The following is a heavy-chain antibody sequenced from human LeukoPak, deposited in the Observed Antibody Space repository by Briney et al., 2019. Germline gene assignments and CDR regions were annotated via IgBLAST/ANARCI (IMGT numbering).Heavy chain of an antibody. CDR3: ARSGDYYDSSAYYDY. CDR1: GGSFSGYY. CDR2: IYYSGST. J-gene: IGHJ4*02. Sequence: SETLSLTCAVYGGSFSGYYWGWIRQPPGKGLEWIGSIYYSGSTYYNPFLKSRVTVSVDTSENQFSLQLSSVTAADTAVYFCARSGDYYDSSAYYDYWAQGTLVTVSS. D-gene: IGHD3-22*01. V-gene: IGHV4-34*01.